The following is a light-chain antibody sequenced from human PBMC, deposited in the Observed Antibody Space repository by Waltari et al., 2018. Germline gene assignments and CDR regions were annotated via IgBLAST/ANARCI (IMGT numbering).Light chain of an antibody. CDR3: NSCTGSGAYV. CDR2: EVS. Sequence: QSALTQPASVSGSPGQSITISCTGTSSDVGGYNCVSWYQQYPGKAPKVLISEVSNRPSGVSNRCAGSKAGNTASLTISGLQAEDEADYYCNSCTGSGAYVFGTGTKVTVL. J-gene: IGLJ1*01. CDR1: SSDVGGYNC. V-gene: IGLV2-14*01.